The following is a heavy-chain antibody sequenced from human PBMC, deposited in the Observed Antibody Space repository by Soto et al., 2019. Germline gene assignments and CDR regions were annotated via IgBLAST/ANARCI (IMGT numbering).Heavy chain of an antibody. J-gene: IGHJ4*02. V-gene: IGHV4-4*02. Sequence: QVQLQESGPGLVKPSGTLSLTCAVSGGSISSSNWWSWVRQPPGKGLEWIGEIYHSGSTNYNPSLKTRVTISAAKTKNQFSLKLSSVTAADTAVYYCARYYASSGYYHTDWGQGNLVTVSS. CDR2: IYHSGST. CDR1: GGSISSSNW. CDR3: ARYYASSGYYHTD. D-gene: IGHD3-22*01.